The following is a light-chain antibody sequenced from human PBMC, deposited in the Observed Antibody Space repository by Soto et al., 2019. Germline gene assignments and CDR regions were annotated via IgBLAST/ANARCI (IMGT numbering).Light chain of an antibody. V-gene: IGLV1-51*01. CDR1: SSNIGGNS. CDR3: GSWDSSLSAYV. CDR2: DDD. Sequence: QSVLSQPPSVSAAPGQRVTISCSGSSSNIGGNSVSWYQQLPGTAPKLLIYDDDQRPSEIPDRFSGSKSGTSATLGITGFQTGDEADYYCGSWDSSLSAYVFGTGTKVTVL. J-gene: IGLJ1*01.